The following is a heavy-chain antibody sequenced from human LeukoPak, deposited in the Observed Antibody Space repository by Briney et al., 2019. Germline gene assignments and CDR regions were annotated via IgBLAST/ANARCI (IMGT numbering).Heavy chain of an antibody. Sequence: GGSRRLSCAASGFTFSSYGMHWVRQAPGEGLEWVSSISSSSTYIYYADSVKGRFTISRDNAKNSLYLQMNSLRAEDTAVYYCARVFVDTAMVRAFDIWGQGTMVTVSS. CDR1: GFTFSSYG. J-gene: IGHJ3*02. CDR3: ARVFVDTAMVRAFDI. CDR2: ISSSSTYI. V-gene: IGHV3-21*01. D-gene: IGHD5-18*01.